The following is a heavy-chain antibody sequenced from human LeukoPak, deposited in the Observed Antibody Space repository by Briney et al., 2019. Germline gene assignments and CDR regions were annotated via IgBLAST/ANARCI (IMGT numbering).Heavy chain of an antibody. CDR2: ISSSSSYI. CDR1: GFTFSSYS. J-gene: IGHJ6*02. V-gene: IGHV3-21*01. Sequence: PGGSLRLSCAASGFTFSSYSMNWVRQAPGKGLEWVSSISSSSSYIYYADSVKGRFTISRDNAKNSLYLQMNSLRAEDTAVYYCARDFTMVRGVTYYYGMDVWGRGTTVTVSS. D-gene: IGHD3-10*01. CDR3: ARDFTMVRGVTYYYGMDV.